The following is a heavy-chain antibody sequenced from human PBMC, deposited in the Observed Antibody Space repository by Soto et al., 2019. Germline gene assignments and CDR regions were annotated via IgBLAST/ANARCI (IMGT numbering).Heavy chain of an antibody. CDR1: GGTFSSYA. V-gene: IGHV1-69*13. D-gene: IGHD3-3*01. CDR2: IIPIFGTA. J-gene: IGHJ6*02. Sequence: ASVKVSCKASGGTFSSYAISWVRQAPGQGLEWMGGIIPIFGTANYAQKFQGRVTITADESTSTAYMELSSLRSEDTAVYYCARAATIFGDSNYGMDVWGQGTTVTVSS. CDR3: ARAATIFGDSNYGMDV.